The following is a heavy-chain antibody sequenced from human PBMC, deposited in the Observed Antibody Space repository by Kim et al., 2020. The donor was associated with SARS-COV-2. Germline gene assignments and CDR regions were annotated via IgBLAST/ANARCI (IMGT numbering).Heavy chain of an antibody. D-gene: IGHD3-10*01. V-gene: IGHV3-23*01. CDR3: SKDSVYYYVWGTYYNY. J-gene: IGHJ4*01. Sequence: GGSLRLSCAASGFTFTSYAMTWVRQATGQGLEWVSSLIGSGSTYYEDSVKGRFTITRDTSKNTLYLRMNSLRACDTAIYYVSKDSVYYYVWGTYYNYWG. CDR2: LIGSGST. CDR1: GFTFTSYA.